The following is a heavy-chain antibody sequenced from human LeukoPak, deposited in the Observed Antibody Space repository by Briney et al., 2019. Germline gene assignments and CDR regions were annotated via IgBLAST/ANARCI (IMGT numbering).Heavy chain of an antibody. J-gene: IGHJ4*02. CDR3: ARDRQLWSI. CDR2: INHSGST. CDR1: GGSFSGYY. Sequence: PSETLSLTRAVYGGSFSGYYWSWIRQPPGKGLEWIGEINHSGSTNYNPSLKSRVTISVDTPKNQFSLKLSSVTAADTAVYYCARDRQLWSIWGQGTLVTVSS. D-gene: IGHD5-18*01. V-gene: IGHV4-34*01.